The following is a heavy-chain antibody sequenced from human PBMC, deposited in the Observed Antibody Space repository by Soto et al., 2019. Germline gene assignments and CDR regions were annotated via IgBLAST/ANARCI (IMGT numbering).Heavy chain of an antibody. CDR3: AKVLDTAMVTPDYYYYGMDV. V-gene: IGHV1-46*01. D-gene: IGHD5-18*01. J-gene: IGHJ6*02. CDR1: GYTVTSYY. Sequence: QVQLVQSGAEVKEPGASVKVSCKASGYTVTSYYMHWVRQAPGQGLEWMGIINPSGGSTSYAQKFQGRVTMTRDTSTTTVYMELSSLRSEDTAVYYCAKVLDTAMVTPDYYYYGMDVWGQGTTVTVSS. CDR2: INPSGGST.